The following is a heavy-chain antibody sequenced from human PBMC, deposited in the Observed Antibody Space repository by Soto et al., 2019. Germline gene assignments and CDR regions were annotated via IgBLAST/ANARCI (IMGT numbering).Heavy chain of an antibody. CDR1: SGSISSSNW. D-gene: IGHD2-15*01. CDR2: IYHSGST. CDR3: ARYCSGGSCYTRAFDI. J-gene: IGHJ3*02. Sequence: QVQLQESGPGLVKPSGTLSLTCAVSSGSISSSNWWSWVRQPPGKGLEWIGEIYHSGSTNYNPSLKRRITISVNKAKNQFSLKLSSVTAADTAVYYCARYCSGGSCYTRAFDIWGQGTMVTVSS. V-gene: IGHV4-4*02.